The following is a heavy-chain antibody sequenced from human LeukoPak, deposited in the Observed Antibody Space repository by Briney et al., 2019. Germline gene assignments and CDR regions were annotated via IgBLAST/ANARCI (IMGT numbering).Heavy chain of an antibody. Sequence: GGSLRLSCAASGFTISSYSMNWVRQAPGKGLEWVSSISSSSSYIYYADSVKGRFTISRDNAKNTLYLQINSLRAEDTAVYYCAKVIYSGSPGFDYWGQGTLVTVSS. J-gene: IGHJ4*02. V-gene: IGHV3-21*04. CDR2: ISSSSSYI. CDR3: AKVIYSGSPGFDY. CDR1: GFTISSYS. D-gene: IGHD1-26*01.